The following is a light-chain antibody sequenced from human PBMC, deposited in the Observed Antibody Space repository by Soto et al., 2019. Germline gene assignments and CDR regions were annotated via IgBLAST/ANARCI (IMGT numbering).Light chain of an antibody. CDR3: QSYDSSLTGVV. CDR2: SDS. Sequence: QAVVTQPPSVSGAPGQRVTISCTGSSSNIGAGYDVHWYQQLPGTAPKLLIYSDSNRLSGVPDRFSGSKSGTSASLAITGLQAEDEADYYCQSYDSSLTGVVFGGGTKLTVL. J-gene: IGLJ2*01. CDR1: SSNIGAGYD. V-gene: IGLV1-40*01.